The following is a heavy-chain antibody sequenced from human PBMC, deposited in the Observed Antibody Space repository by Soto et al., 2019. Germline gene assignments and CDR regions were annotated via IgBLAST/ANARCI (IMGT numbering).Heavy chain of an antibody. V-gene: IGHV3-23*01. CDR1: GFTVSSNY. CDR2: ISGSGIST. Sequence: GGSLRLSCAASGFTVSSNYMSWVRQAPGKGLEWVSGISGSGISTHYADSVKGRFTVSRDNSKNTLYLQMNSLRAEDTALYYCAKGRSYYYYYGVDVWGQGTTVTVSS. CDR3: AKGRSYYYYYGVDV. J-gene: IGHJ6*02.